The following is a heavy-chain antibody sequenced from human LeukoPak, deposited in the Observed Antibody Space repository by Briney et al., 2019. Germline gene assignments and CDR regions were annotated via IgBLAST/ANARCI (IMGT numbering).Heavy chain of an antibody. Sequence: GESLKISCKGSGYSFTSYWIGWVRQMPGKGLEWMGIIYPGDSDTRYSPSFQGQVTISADKSIGTAYLQWSSLKASDTAMYYCARHVLAVAGDYYYYYMDVWGKGTTVTVSS. CDR1: GYSFTSYW. V-gene: IGHV5-51*01. D-gene: IGHD6-19*01. CDR2: IYPGDSDT. CDR3: ARHVLAVAGDYYYYYMDV. J-gene: IGHJ6*03.